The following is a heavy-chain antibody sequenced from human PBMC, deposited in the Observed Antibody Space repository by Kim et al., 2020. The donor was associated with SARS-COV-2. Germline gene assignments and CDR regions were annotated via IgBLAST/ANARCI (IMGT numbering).Heavy chain of an antibody. J-gene: IGHJ4*02. V-gene: IGHV3-21*01. Sequence: YIYYADSVKGRFTISRDNAKNSLYLQMNSLRAEDTAVYYCARDLPSPGDYWGQGTLVTVSS. CDR3: ARDLPSPGDY. D-gene: IGHD6-6*01. CDR2: YI.